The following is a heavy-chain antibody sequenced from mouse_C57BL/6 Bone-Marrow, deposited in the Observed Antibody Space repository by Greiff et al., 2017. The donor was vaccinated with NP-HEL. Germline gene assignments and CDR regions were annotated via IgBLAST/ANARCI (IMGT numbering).Heavy chain of an antibody. Sequence: VQLQQSGPGLVQPSQSLSITCTASGFPLTSYGVHWVRQSPGKGLEWLGVIWSGGSTDYNAAFISRLSISKDNSKSQVFFKMNSLQADDTAIYYCARKERGWDVYGYFDVGGAGTTVTVSA. D-gene: IGHD4-1*01. CDR3: ARKERGWDVYGYFDV. J-gene: IGHJ1*01. CDR2: IWSGGST. CDR1: GFPLTSYG. V-gene: IGHV2-2*01.